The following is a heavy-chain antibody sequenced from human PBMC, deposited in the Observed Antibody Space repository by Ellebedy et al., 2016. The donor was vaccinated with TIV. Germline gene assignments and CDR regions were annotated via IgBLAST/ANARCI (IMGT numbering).Heavy chain of an antibody. CDR3: ARDRGHILTGYYNDDH. CDR1: SYTFTSYG. V-gene: IGHV1-18*01. J-gene: IGHJ4*02. D-gene: IGHD3-9*01. CDR2: ISAYNGNT. Sequence: ASVKVSCKASSYTFTSYGISWVRQAPGQGLEWMGWISAYNGNTNYAQRLQGRVTMTTDPSTSTAHMELRSLRSDNTAVYYCARDRGHILTGYYNDDHWGQGTLITVSS.